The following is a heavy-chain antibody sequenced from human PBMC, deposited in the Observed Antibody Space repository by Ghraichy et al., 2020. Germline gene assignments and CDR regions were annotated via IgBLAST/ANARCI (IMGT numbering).Heavy chain of an antibody. CDR3: AKETAAYYYDSSGYYFDY. D-gene: IGHD3-22*01. CDR2: ISGSGGST. CDR1: GFTFSSYA. Sequence: GESLNISCAASGFTFSSYAMSWVRQAPGKGLEWVSAISGSGGSTYYADSVKGRFTISRDNSKNTLYLQMNSLRAEDTAVYYCAKETAAYYYDSSGYYFDYWGQGKLVTVSS. J-gene: IGHJ4*02. V-gene: IGHV3-23*01.